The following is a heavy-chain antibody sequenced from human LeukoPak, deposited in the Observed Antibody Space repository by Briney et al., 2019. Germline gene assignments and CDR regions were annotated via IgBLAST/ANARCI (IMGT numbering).Heavy chain of an antibody. D-gene: IGHD6-19*01. CDR2: ISYDGSNK. CDR1: GFTFSSYG. V-gene: IGHV3-30*18. J-gene: IGHJ4*02. Sequence: PGGSLRLSCAASGFTFSSYGMHWVRQAPGKGLEWVAVISYDGSNKYYADSVKGRFTISRDNSKNTLYLQMNSLRAEDTAVYYCAKGSGWLAPSGYFDYWGQGTLVTVSS. CDR3: AKGSGWLAPSGYFDY.